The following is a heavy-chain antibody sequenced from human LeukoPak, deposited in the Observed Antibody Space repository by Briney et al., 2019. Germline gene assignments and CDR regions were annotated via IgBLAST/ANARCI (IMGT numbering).Heavy chain of an antibody. V-gene: IGHV1-2*02. J-gene: IGHJ3*02. CDR3: ARAYYYDSSGYYPHAFDI. CDR1: GYTFTGYY. D-gene: IGHD3-22*01. Sequence: ASVKVSCKASGYTFTGYYMHWVRQAPGQGLEWMGWINPNSGGTNYAQKFQGRVTMTRDTSISTAYMELSRLRSDDTAVYYCARAYYYDSSGYYPHAFDIWGQGTMVTVSS. CDR2: INPNSGGT.